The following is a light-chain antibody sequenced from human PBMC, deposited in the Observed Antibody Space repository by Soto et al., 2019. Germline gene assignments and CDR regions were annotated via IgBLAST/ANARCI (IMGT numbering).Light chain of an antibody. CDR2: GAS. Sequence: EVVLSQSPVTLSLSPGERATLSCRASQSVSSSHLAWYQQKPGQAPRLLIYGASSRAAGIPDRFSGRGSGTDFTLTISRLEPEDFAMYYCQQYDSSEYTLGQGTKVEVK. CDR3: QQYDSSEYT. CDR1: QSVSSSH. V-gene: IGKV3-20*01. J-gene: IGKJ2*01.